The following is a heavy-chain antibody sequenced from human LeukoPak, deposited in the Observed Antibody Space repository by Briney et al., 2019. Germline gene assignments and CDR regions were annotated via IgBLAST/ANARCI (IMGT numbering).Heavy chain of an antibody. D-gene: IGHD3-10*01. V-gene: IGHV4-34*01. CDR3: ARILLWFGEVTHFDS. J-gene: IGHJ4*02. CDR1: GGSFSGYY. Sequence: SETLSLTCGVYGGSFSGYYWSWIRQPPGKGLEWIGEINHSGSTNYNPSLKSRVSISVDTSKNQFSLKLSSVTAADTAVYYCARILLWFGEVTHFDSWGQGTLVTVSS. CDR2: INHSGST.